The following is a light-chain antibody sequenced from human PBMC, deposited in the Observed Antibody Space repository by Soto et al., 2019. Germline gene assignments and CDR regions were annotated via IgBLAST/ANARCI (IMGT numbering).Light chain of an antibody. CDR1: QSVSSSY. J-gene: IGKJ1*01. CDR3: QQYKT. CDR2: GAS. V-gene: IGKV3-20*01. Sequence: IVLTQSPGTLSSSPWERATLSCRASQSVSSSYLAWYQQKPGQAPRLLFYGASSRATGIPDRFSGSGSGTDFTLAISRLEPEEFAVYYWQQYKTFGQGTKVDIK.